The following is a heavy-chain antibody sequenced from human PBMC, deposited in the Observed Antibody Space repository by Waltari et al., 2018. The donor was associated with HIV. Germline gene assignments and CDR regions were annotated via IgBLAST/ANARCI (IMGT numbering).Heavy chain of an antibody. V-gene: IGHV3-7*04. Sequence: EVQLVESGGGLVQPGGSLRLSCAASGFYFRSFWMRWVRPAPGKGLEWVANIKQDGSEKYYVDSVNGRFTISRDNAENSLYLQMNSLRAEDTAVYYCARGGFYGSGSKVNWGQGTLVTVSS. D-gene: IGHD3-10*01. J-gene: IGHJ4*02. CDR3: ARGGFYGSGSKVN. CDR2: IKQDGSEK. CDR1: GFYFRSFW.